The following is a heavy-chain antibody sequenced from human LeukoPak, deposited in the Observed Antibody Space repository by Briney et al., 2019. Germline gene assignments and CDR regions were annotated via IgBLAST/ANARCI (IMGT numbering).Heavy chain of an antibody. CDR3: ARDLYYYGSGSYYPPGY. Sequence: GGSLRLSCAASGFTFSSYGMHWVRQAPGKGLEWVAVISYDGSNKYYADSVKGRFTISRDNSKNTLYLQMNSLRAEDTAVYYCARDLYYYGSGSYYPPGYWGQGTLVTVSS. CDR1: GFTFSSYG. CDR2: ISYDGSNK. J-gene: IGHJ4*02. D-gene: IGHD3-10*01. V-gene: IGHV3-30*03.